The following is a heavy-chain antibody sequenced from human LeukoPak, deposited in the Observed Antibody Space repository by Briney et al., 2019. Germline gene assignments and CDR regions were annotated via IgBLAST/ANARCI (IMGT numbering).Heavy chain of an antibody. V-gene: IGHV3-48*04. CDR1: GFTFSTYN. J-gene: IGHJ4*02. Sequence: GGSLRLSCAASGFTFSTYNMDWVREAPGKGLEWVSYISSSGTTIYYADSVKGRFTISRDNAKNSLYLQMNSLRAEDTAVYYCARGPFWSGYFDDWGQGTLVTVSS. CDR2: ISSSGTTI. CDR3: ARGPFWSGYFDD. D-gene: IGHD3-3*01.